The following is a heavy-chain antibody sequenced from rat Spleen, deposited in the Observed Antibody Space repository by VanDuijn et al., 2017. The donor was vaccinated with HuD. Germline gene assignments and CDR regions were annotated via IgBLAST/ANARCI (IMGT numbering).Heavy chain of an antibody. V-gene: IGHV2-63*01. CDR3: TREEDIGTTRFAY. CDR1: GFSLTGNN. D-gene: IGHD1-5*01. CDR2: MRYDGVT. J-gene: IGHJ3*01. Sequence: QVQLKESGPGLVQPSQTLSLTCTVSGFSLTGNNVHWVRQPPGKGLEWMGRMRYDGVTYYNSALKSRLSISRDTSKNQVFLKMNSLQTDDTGTYYCTREEDIGTTRFAYWGQGTLVTVSS.